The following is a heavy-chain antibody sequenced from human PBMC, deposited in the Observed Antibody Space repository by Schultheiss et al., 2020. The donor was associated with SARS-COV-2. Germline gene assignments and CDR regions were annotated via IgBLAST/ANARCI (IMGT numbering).Heavy chain of an antibody. D-gene: IGHD3-22*01. Sequence: SQTLSLTCTVSGGSISSYYWSWIRQPPGKGLEWIGYLYHSGSTNYNPSLKSRVTISVDTSKNQFSLKLSSVTAADTAVYYCARDGYYYDSSGLGYWGQGTLVTVSS. V-gene: IGHV4-59*12. CDR3: ARDGYYYDSSGLGY. CDR2: LYHSGST. J-gene: IGHJ4*02. CDR1: GGSISSYY.